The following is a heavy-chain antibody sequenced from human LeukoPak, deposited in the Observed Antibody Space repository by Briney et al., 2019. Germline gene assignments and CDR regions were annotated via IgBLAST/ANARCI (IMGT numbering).Heavy chain of an antibody. D-gene: IGHD6-19*01. CDR1: GYTFTSYG. V-gene: IGHV1-18*01. J-gene: IGHJ4*02. CDR3: ARHLSSGWFDY. CDR2: ISAYNGNT. Sequence: RGSLRLSCAVSGYTFTSYGISWVRQAPGQGLEWMGWISAYNGNTNYAQKLQGRVTMTTDTSTSTAYMELRSLRSDDTAVYYCARHLSSGWFDYWGQGTLVTVSS.